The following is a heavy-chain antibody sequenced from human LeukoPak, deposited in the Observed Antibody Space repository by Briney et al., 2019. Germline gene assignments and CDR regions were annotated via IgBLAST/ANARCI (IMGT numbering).Heavy chain of an antibody. CDR1: GDSINSLDL. V-gene: IGHV4-4*02. D-gene: IGHD3-22*01. J-gene: IGHJ4*02. CDR2: MYLSGTT. CDR3: AGLVGRYSSGLYYYYFDY. Sequence: SETLSLTCTVSGDSINSLDLWSWVRQPPGKGLEWIGEMYLSGTTHSNPSVKSRVTISIGKSKNQFFLNLSSVTAADTAVYYCAGLVGRYSSGLYYYYFDYWGQGTLVTVSS.